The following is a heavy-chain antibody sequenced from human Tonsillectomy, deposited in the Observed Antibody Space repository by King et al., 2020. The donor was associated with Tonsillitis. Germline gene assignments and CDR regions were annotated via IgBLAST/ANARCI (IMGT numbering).Heavy chain of an antibody. CDR1: GFTFSSYA. CDR2: ISYDGSNK. J-gene: IGHJ4*02. Sequence: VQLVESGGGVVQPGRSLRLSCAASGFTFSSYAMHWVRQAPGKGLEWVAVISYDGSNKYYADSVKGRFTISRDNSKNTLYLQMNSLRAEETAVYYCARGLVGATFAIHWGQGTLVTVSS. CDR3: ARGLVGATFAIH. V-gene: IGHV3-30*04. D-gene: IGHD1-26*01.